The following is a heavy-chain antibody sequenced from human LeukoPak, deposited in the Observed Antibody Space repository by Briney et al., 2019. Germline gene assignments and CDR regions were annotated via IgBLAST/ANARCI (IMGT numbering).Heavy chain of an antibody. J-gene: IGHJ4*02. D-gene: IGHD5-24*01. CDR3: AKEGRSLQTY. CDR2: IKEDGTET. CDR1: GFTFSAYS. Sequence: PGGSLRLSCAASGFTFSAYSMNWVRLAPGKGLEWVANIKEDGTETYYVDSVKGRFTISRDNAKNSLYLQMNSLRVEDTAVYYCAKEGRSLQTYWGRGPLVTVSS. V-gene: IGHV3-7*03.